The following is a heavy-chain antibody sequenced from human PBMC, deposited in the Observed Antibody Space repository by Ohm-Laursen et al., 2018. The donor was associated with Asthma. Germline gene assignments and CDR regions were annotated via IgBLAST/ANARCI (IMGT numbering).Heavy chain of an antibody. CDR3: ARVSCNDDICYSLFYN. J-gene: IGHJ4*02. V-gene: IGHV1-18*04. D-gene: IGHD2-15*01. CDR1: GYTFTDYG. Sequence: SVKASCTASGYTFTDYGISWVRQAPGQGIEWMGWISAKNGNTDFTQKLQGRVTLTTDTSTSTAYMEVRSLTSDDTAVYYCARVSCNDDICYSLFYNWGQGTLVTVSS. CDR2: ISAKNGNT.